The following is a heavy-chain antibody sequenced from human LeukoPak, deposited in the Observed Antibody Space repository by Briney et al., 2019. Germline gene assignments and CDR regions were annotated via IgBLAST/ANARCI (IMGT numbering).Heavy chain of an antibody. V-gene: IGHV3-23*01. D-gene: IGHD3-3*01. CDR1: GFTFSSYA. Sequence: GGSLRLSCTASGFTFSSYAMSWVRQAPGKGLEWVSVVSGGGHNTYYADSVKGRFTMSRDNSKRTVYLQMNSLRAEDTAVYYCAKDRSSWYYPFDSWGQGTLVTVSS. CDR3: AKDRSSWYYPFDS. CDR2: VSGGGHNT. J-gene: IGHJ4*02.